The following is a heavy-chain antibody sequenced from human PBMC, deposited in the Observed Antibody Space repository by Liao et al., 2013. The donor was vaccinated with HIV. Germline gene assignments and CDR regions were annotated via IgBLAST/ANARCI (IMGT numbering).Heavy chain of an antibody. D-gene: IGHD1-26*01. J-gene: IGHJ3*02. V-gene: IGHV4-59*12. CDR1: GGSISSYY. CDR2: AYYSGST. Sequence: QVQLQESGPGLVKPSETLSLTCTVSGGSISSYYWSWIRQPPGQGLEWIGCAYYSGSTNYNPSLSSRVTISVDTSKNQFSLKLSSVTAADTAVYYCARDLSGSYRHDAFDIWGQGTMVTVSS. CDR3: ARDLSGSYRHDAFDI.